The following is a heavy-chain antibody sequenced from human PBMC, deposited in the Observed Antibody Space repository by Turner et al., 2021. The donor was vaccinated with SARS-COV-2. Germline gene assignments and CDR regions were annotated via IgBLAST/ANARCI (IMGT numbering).Heavy chain of an antibody. Sequence: QVQLVASGGGVVQPGRSLRLSCAASGFTFSSYVMHWVRQALGKGLEWVAVISYDGSNKYYADSVKGRFTISRDNSKNTLYLQMNSLRAEDTAVYYCARDSGDFDYWGQGTLVTVSS. CDR1: GFTFSSYV. D-gene: IGHD3-10*01. J-gene: IGHJ4*02. CDR3: ARDSGDFDY. V-gene: IGHV3-30-3*01. CDR2: ISYDGSNK.